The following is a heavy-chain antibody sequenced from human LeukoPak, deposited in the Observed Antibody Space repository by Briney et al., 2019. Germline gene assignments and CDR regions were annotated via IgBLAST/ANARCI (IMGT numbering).Heavy chain of an antibody. CDR3: ARGRSGYEDY. J-gene: IGHJ4*02. D-gene: IGHD3-22*01. CDR2: MNPNSGNT. Sequence: ASVKVSCKASGYTFTGYYMLWVRQAPGQGLEWMGWMNPNSGNTGYAQKFQGRVTITRNTSISTAYMELSSLRSEDTAVYYCARGRSGYEDYWGQGTLVTVSS. V-gene: IGHV1-8*03. CDR1: GYTFTGYY.